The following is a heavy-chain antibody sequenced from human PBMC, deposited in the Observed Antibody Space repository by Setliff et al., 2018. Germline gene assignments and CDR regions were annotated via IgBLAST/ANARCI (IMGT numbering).Heavy chain of an antibody. CDR2: INHSGST. CDR3: ARDPGNGHYMDV. CDR1: GGSFSGYY. Sequence: SETLSLTCAVYGGSFSGYYWSWVRQPPWKGLEWIGEINHSGSTNYNPSLKSRVTISVDTSKNQLSLRLTSVTAADTAVYYCARDPGNGHYMDVWGKGATVTVSS. V-gene: IGHV4-34*01. J-gene: IGHJ6*03.